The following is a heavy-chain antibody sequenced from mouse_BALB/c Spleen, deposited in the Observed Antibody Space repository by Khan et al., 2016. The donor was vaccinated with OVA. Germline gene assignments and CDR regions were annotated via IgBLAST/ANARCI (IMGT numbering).Heavy chain of an antibody. Sequence: EVELVESGGGLVKPGGSLKLSCAASGFTFSSYAVSWVRQTPEKRLEWVATINSDGAYTYYPDSVKGRFTISRDNAMNTLYLQMSSLRSEDTAMYYGARHNFGAFADWGQGTLVTVSA. CDR1: GFTFSSYA. D-gene: IGHD1-3*01. J-gene: IGHJ3*01. V-gene: IGHV5-9-3*01. CDR3: ARHNFGAFAD. CDR2: INSDGAYT.